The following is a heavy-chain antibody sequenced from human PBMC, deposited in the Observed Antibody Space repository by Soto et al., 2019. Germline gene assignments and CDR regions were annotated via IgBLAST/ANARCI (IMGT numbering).Heavy chain of an antibody. J-gene: IGHJ4*02. CDR3: ARDLRGGSYHDY. CDR1: GGSISSYF. V-gene: IGHV4-59*01. D-gene: IGHD1-26*01. CDR2: IYYSGST. Sequence: SETLSLTCTVSGGSISSYFWSWIRQPPGKGLEWIGYIYYSGSTNYNPSLKSRVTISVDTSKNQFSLKLRSVTAADTAVYYCARDLRGGSYHDYWGQGTLVTVSS.